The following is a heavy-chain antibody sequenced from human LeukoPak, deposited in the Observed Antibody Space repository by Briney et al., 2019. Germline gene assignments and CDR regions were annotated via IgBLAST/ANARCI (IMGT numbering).Heavy chain of an antibody. CDR1: GFTFSGSG. V-gene: IGHV3-30*02. J-gene: IGHJ4*02. D-gene: IGHD2-2*01. CDR3: ARSPTSWYFDY. CDR2: IRYHGSDK. Sequence: GGSLRLSCAASGFTFSGSGMHWVRQAPGKGLEGVAFIRYHGSDKYYADSVKGRFTISRDNSKNTLYLQMNSLRPEDPSVYYCARSPTSWYFDYWGQGTLVTVSS.